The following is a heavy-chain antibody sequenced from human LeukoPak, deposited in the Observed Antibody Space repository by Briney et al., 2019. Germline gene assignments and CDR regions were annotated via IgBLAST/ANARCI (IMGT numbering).Heavy chain of an antibody. CDR1: GGSFSGYY. CDR2: INHSGST. J-gene: IGHJ4*02. V-gene: IGHV4-34*01. D-gene: IGHD3-22*01. Sequence: PSETLSLTCAVDGGSFSGYYWSWIRQPPGKGLEWIGEINHSGSTNYNPSLKSRVTISVDTSKNQFSLKLSSVTAADTAVYYCARGRDYYDSIYNYWGQGTLVTVSS. CDR3: ARGRDYYDSIYNY.